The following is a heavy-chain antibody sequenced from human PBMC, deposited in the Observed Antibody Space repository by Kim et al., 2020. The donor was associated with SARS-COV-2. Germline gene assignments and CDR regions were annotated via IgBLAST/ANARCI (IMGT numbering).Heavy chain of an antibody. J-gene: IGHJ4*02. CDR1: GYTFTSYG. Sequence: ASVKVSCKASGYTFTSYGISWVRQAPGQGLEWMGWISAYSGNANSAPKFQGRVTMTADTSTSTAYMELRGMRSDDTAVYYCATTYFDSSGYLSFDYWGQGTLVTVSS. CDR3: ATTYFDSSGYLSFDY. V-gene: IGHV1-18*01. CDR2: ISAYSGNA. D-gene: IGHD3-22*01.